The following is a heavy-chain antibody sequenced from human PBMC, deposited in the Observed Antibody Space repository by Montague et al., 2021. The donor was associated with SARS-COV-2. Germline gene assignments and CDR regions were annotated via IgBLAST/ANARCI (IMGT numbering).Heavy chain of an antibody. V-gene: IGHV3-7*05. CDR1: GFTFSSYW. CDR3: ARDFALYTGYVAGYFDY. D-gene: IGHD5-12*01. J-gene: IGHJ4*02. CDR2: IKEDGSEK. Sequence: SLRLSCAASGFTFSSYWMSWVRQAPGKGLEWVASIKEDGSEKDYVESVKGRFTIPRDNAKNSLHLQMNSLRADDTAVHYCARDFALYTGYVAGYFDYWGQGTLVTVSS.